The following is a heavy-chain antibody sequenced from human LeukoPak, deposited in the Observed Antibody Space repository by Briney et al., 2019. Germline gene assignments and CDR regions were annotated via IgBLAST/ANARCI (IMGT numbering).Heavy chain of an antibody. J-gene: IGHJ4*02. V-gene: IGHV4-34*01. CDR3: ARTRYSSSWYRVGFDY. CDR2: INHSGST. CDR1: GGSFSGYY. D-gene: IGHD6-13*01. Sequence: PSETLSLTCAVYGGSFSGYYWSWIRQPPGKGLEWIGEINHSGSTNYNPSLKSRVTISVDTSKNQFSLKLSSVTAADTAVYYCARTRYSSSWYRVGFDYWGQGTLVTVSS.